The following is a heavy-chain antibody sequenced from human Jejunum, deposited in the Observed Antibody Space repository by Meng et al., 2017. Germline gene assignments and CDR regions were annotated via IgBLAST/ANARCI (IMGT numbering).Heavy chain of an antibody. D-gene: IGHD5-12*01. J-gene: IGHJ5*02. CDR2: IYHTWST. CDR1: GGSLSDRNW. V-gene: IGHV4-4*02. Sequence: VQLWVADTGLVSAWGTLPFTWGVFGGSLSDRNWWGWLRQPPGKGLEWIGEIYHTWSTNYNPSLKCRVTMWLDKSKNQFFLDLTYVTAADTAVYYCARDLLGPAIADSGYFDPWGQGTLVTVSS. CDR3: ARDLLGPAIADSGYFDP.